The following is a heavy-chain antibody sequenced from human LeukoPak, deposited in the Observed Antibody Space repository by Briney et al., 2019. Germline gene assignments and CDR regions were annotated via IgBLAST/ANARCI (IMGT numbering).Heavy chain of an antibody. Sequence: ASVKVSCKASGYTFTGYYMHWVRQAPGQGLEWMGWINPNSGGTNYAQKFQGRVTMTRDTSISTAYMELSRLRSDDTAVYYCARDSSSWIGWFDPWGQGTLVTVSS. CDR2: INPNSGGT. CDR3: ARDSSSWIGWFDP. CDR1: GYTFTGYY. J-gene: IGHJ5*02. D-gene: IGHD6-13*01. V-gene: IGHV1-2*02.